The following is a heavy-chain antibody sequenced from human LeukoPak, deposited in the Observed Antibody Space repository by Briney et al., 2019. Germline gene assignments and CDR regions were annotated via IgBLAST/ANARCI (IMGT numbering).Heavy chain of an antibody. D-gene: IGHD3-10*01. CDR1: RFTFSRYA. CDR2: ISSNGGST. V-gene: IGHV3-64D*06. Sequence: GGSLRLSCSASRFTFSRYAMHWVRQAPGKGLEYVSAISSNGGSTYYADSVKGRFTISRDNSRNTLHLQMSSLRVEDTAVYYCVKDSSSGSYFDYWGQGTLVTVSS. J-gene: IGHJ4*02. CDR3: VKDSSSGSYFDY.